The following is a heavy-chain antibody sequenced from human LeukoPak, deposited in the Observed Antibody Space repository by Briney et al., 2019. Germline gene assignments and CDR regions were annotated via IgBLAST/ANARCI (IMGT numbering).Heavy chain of an antibody. V-gene: IGHV5-51*01. J-gene: IGHJ4*02. CDR1: GYSFSNYW. D-gene: IGHD3-22*01. CDR2: IYPGDSDT. Sequence: GESLKISCKGNGYSFSNYWIAWVRQMPGKGLEWMGIIYPGDSDTRYSPSFQGQVTISADKSINTAYLQWSSLGASDTAVYYCARPKSGLQKIDFDYWGQGTLVTVSS. CDR3: ARPKSGLQKIDFDY.